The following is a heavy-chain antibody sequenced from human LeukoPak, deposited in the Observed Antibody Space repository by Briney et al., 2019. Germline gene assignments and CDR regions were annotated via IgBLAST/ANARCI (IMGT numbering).Heavy chain of an antibody. V-gene: IGHV1-18*01. D-gene: IGHD2-15*01. Sequence: ASVKVSCKASGYAFTSYGISWVRQAPGQGLEWMGWISAYNGNTNYAQKLQGRVTMTTDTSTSTAYMELRSLRSDDTAVYYCARAAYCSGGSCYSWFDPWGQGTLVTVSS. CDR2: ISAYNGNT. CDR1: GYAFTSYG. CDR3: ARAAYCSGGSCYSWFDP. J-gene: IGHJ5*02.